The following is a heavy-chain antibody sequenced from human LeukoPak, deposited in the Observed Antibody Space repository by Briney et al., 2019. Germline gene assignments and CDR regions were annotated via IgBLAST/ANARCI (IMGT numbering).Heavy chain of an antibody. CDR2: IKQDGSEK. Sequence: GGSLRLSCAASGFTFSSYWMSWVRQAPGKGLEWVANIKQDGSEKYYVDSVKGRFTISRDNAKNSLYMKMNSLRAEDTAVYYCARDKDKWLRFGGLNWFDPWGQGTLVTVSS. D-gene: IGHD5-12*01. V-gene: IGHV3-7*03. J-gene: IGHJ5*02. CDR3: ARDKDKWLRFGGLNWFDP. CDR1: GFTFSSYW.